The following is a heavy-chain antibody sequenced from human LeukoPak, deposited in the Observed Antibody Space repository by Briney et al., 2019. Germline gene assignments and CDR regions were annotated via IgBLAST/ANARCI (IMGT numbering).Heavy chain of an antibody. CDR1: GFTFDDYA. CDR3: AKSRRLDRTDAFDI. Sequence: GGSLRLSCAASGFTFDDYAMHWVRQAPGKGLEWVSGISWNSGSIGYADSVKGRFTISRDNAKNSLYLQMNSLRAEDTALYYCAKSRRLDRTDAFDIWRQGTMVTVST. CDR2: ISWNSGSI. J-gene: IGHJ3*02. D-gene: IGHD6-25*01. V-gene: IGHV3-9*01.